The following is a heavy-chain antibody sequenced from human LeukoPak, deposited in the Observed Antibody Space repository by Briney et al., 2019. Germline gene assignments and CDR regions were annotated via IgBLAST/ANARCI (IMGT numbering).Heavy chain of an antibody. D-gene: IGHD3-10*01. CDR2: ISYDGSNK. V-gene: IGHV3-30*18. J-gene: IGHJ4*02. CDR3: AKDSYYYGSGSAAVFFDY. Sequence: PGRSLRLSCAASGFTFSSYGMHWLRQAPGKGLEWVAVISYDGSNKYYADSVKGRFTISRDNSKNTLYLQMNSLRAEDTAVYYCAKDSYYYGSGSAAVFFDYWGQGTLVTVSS. CDR1: GFTFSSYG.